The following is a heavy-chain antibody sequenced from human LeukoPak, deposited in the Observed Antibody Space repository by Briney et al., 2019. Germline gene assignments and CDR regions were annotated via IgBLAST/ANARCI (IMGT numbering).Heavy chain of an antibody. CDR1: GFTFSSYT. CDR2: MSSDGSFE. D-gene: IGHD2-15*01. J-gene: IGHJ4*02. CDR3: AKSGLNRFDY. Sequence: GGSLRLSCAASGFTFSSYTMNWVRQAPGKGLEWVAVMSSDGSFEYYAESVKGRFTISRDNSKNTLYLQMNSLRAEDTAVYYCAKSGLNRFDYWGQGTLVTVSS. V-gene: IGHV3-30*04.